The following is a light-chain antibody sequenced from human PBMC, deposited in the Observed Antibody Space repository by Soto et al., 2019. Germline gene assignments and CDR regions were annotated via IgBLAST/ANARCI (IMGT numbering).Light chain of an antibody. V-gene: IGLV2-23*02. Sequence: QSALTQPASVSGSPGQSITISCSGTSSDVGTYNLVSWYQQYPGKAPRLMIYEVTKRPSGVSNRFSGSKSGNTASLTISGLQPEDEADYYCCSYAGSSSSIFGTGTK. CDR1: SSDVGTYNL. J-gene: IGLJ1*01. CDR3: CSYAGSSSSI. CDR2: EVT.